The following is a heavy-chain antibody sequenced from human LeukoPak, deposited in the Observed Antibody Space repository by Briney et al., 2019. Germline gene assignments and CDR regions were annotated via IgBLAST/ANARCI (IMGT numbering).Heavy chain of an antibody. CDR1: GYTFTSCG. CDR2: ISVYNGNT. D-gene: IGHD5-24*01. Sequence: ASVKVSCKASGYTFTSCGISWGRQAPGQGRGWMGWISVYNGNTNYAQTLQGRVTITTDTSTSTAYMELRSLRSDDTAVYYCARDGYNYPVYFQHWGQGTLVTVSS. CDR3: ARDGYNYPVYFQH. V-gene: IGHV1-18*01. J-gene: IGHJ1*01.